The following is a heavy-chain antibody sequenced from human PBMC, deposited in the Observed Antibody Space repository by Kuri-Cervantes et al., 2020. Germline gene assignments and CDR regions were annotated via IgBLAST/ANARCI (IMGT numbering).Heavy chain of an antibody. J-gene: IGHJ5*02. CDR1: GFTFSSYG. CDR2: ISYDGSNK. Sequence: GESLKISCAASGFTFSSYGMHWVRQAPGKGLEWVAVISYDGSNKYYADSVKGRFTISRDNSKNTLYLQMNSLRAEDTAVYYCARDSSGWKSFDHWGHGALVTVSS. D-gene: IGHD6-19*01. CDR3: ARDSSGWKSFDH. V-gene: IGHV3-30*03.